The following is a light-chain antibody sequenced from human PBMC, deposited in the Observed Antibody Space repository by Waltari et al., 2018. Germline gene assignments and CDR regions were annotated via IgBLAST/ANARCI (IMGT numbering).Light chain of an antibody. V-gene: IGLV1-40*01. CDR1: SSTIGAGYD. Sequence: QSVLTQPPSVSGAPGQRVTISCTGSSSTIGAGYDVHWYHHLPGTAPQLLIYGNNNRPSGVPVRFSGSKSGTSASLAISGLQAEDEADYYCQSYDSSLSGVVFGGGTKLTIL. CDR3: QSYDSSLSGVV. CDR2: GNN. J-gene: IGLJ2*01.